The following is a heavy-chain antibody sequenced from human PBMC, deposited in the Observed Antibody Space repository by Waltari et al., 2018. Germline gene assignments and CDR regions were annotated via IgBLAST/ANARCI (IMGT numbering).Heavy chain of an antibody. CDR1: GDSLFTTSVA. V-gene: IGHV6-1*01. CDR3: ARGKFTAFDI. J-gene: IGHJ3*02. Sequence: QVQLQQSDPGLVKPSQTLSLTCAVSGDSLFTTSVAWNWIRQSPSRGLEWLGRTYYRSQWRNDYALSVKGRITVNPDTSKNHFSLQLDSVTPDDTAVYYCARGKFTAFDIWGQGTMVTVSS. CDR2: TYYRSQWRN.